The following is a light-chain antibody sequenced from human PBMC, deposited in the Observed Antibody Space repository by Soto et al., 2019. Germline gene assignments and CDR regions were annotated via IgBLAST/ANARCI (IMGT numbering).Light chain of an antibody. V-gene: IGLV2-14*01. Sequence: QSALTQPASVSGSPGQSITISCTGTSSDVGAYNYVSWYQQHPGKVPKLIIYDVINRPSGVSSRFSGSKSVNTAPLTISGLQAEDVADYYCTSYTSSVTLVFGGGTKLTVL. J-gene: IGLJ3*02. CDR2: DVI. CDR3: TSYTSSVTLV. CDR1: SSDVGAYNY.